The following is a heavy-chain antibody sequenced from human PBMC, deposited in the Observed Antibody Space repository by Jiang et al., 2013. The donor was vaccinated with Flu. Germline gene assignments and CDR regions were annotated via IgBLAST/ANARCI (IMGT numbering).Heavy chain of an antibody. D-gene: IGHD1-1*01. CDR1: GGSISSYY. CDR2: IYYSGST. CDR3: ARATGVFDY. V-gene: IGHV4-59*01. Sequence: GLVKPSETLSLTCTVSGGSISSYYWSWIRQPPGKGLEWIGYIYYSGSTNYNPSLKSRVTISVDTSKNQFSLKLSSVTAADTAVYYCARATGVFDYWGQGTLVTVSS. J-gene: IGHJ4*02.